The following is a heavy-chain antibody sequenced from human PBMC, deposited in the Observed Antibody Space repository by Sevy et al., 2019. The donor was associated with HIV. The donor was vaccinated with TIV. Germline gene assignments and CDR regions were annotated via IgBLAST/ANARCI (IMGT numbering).Heavy chain of an antibody. CDR1: GGSISSYY. Sequence: SETLSLTCTVSGGSISSYYWSWIRQPPGKGLEWIGYIYYSGSTNYNPSLKSRVTISVDTSKNQFSLKLSSVTAADTVVYYCARRLRLRLQNCSSTSCYMRVNAFDIWGQGTMVTVSS. V-gene: IGHV4-59*08. D-gene: IGHD2-2*02. CDR2: IYYSGST. J-gene: IGHJ3*02. CDR3: ARRLRLRLQNCSSTSCYMRVNAFDI.